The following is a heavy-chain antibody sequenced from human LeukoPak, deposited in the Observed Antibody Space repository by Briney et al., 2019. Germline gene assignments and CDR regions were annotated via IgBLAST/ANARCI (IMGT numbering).Heavy chain of an antibody. CDR1: GVSISSYY. CDR3: ARPGIAAAGPRDAFDI. D-gene: IGHD6-13*01. Sequence: ETLSLTCTVSGVSISSYYWSWIRQPPGKGLEWMGIIYPGDSDTRYSPSFQGQVTISADKSISTAYLQWSSLKASDTAMYYCARPGIAAAGPRDAFDIWGQGTMVTVSS. J-gene: IGHJ3*02. CDR2: IYPGDSDT. V-gene: IGHV5-51*01.